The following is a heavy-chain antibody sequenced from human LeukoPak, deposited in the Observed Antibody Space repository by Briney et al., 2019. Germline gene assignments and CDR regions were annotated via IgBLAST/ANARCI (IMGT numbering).Heavy chain of an antibody. V-gene: IGHV3-74*01. CDR3: AREDCSGTSCYSFDY. CDR1: GFTFSSYW. Sequence: PGGSLRPSCAASGFTFSSYWMHWVRQAPGKGLVWVSRINSDGSSTTYADSVKGRFTISRDNAKNTLYLQMNSLRAEDTAVYYCAREDCSGTSCYSFDYWDQGTLVTVSS. CDR2: INSDGSST. J-gene: IGHJ4*02. D-gene: IGHD2-2*01.